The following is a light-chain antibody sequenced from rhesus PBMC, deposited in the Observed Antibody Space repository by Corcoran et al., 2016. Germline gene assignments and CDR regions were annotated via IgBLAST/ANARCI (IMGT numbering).Light chain of an antibody. CDR3: LQSKISPRT. CDR2: QAS. Sequence: DIVLTQSPASLAVSPGHRATITCRASESVSVLGIKLIHWYQQKPGQPPRLLMYQASNKDTGVPARFSGNGSGTDFTLTIYPVETDDAADYYCLQSKISPRTFSQETKVEIK. J-gene: IGKJ1*01. CDR1: ESVSVLGIKL. V-gene: IGKV7-13*01.